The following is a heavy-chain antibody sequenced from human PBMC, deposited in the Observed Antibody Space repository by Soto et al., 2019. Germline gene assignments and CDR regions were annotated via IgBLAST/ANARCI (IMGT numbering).Heavy chain of an antibody. D-gene: IGHD2-15*01. CDR3: AGGLGGYSRFGH. V-gene: IGHV3-21*02. CDR1: GFSFTDYT. CDR2: ISSSGNFI. J-gene: IGHJ4*02. Sequence: EVQLVESGGGLVKPGGSLRLSCAASGFSFTDYTMAWVRQTPGSGLEWASSISSSGNFISYADSVKGRVTVSRDNARESLFLQLSSLRLEDTAVYYCAGGLGGYSRFGHWGQGTRVTVSS.